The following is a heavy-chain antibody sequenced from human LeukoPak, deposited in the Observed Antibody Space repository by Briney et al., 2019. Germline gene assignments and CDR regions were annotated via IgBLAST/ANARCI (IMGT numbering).Heavy chain of an antibody. CDR2: IKQGGGEK. J-gene: IGHJ3*02. Sequence: GGSLRLSCAASGFTFSTSWMSWVRQAPGKGLEWVANIKQGGGEKYYVDSVEGRFTISRDNAKNSLYLQMNSLRAEDTAVYYCARTLYYYDGSGSDDAFDIWGQGTMVTVSS. CDR1: GFTFSTSW. CDR3: ARTLYYYDGSGSDDAFDI. D-gene: IGHD3-22*01. V-gene: IGHV3-7*01.